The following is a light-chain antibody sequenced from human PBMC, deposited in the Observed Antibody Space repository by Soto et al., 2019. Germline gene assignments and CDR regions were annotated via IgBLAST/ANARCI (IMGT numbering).Light chain of an antibody. CDR3: QQYSSYPGT. J-gene: IGKJ1*01. Sequence: DIQMTQSPSTLSASVGDRATITCRASQSISGWLAWYHQRPGRAPNLLMYKTSSLESGVPSRFSGSRSGTEFTLTISSLQHDDFATYFCQQYSSYPGTFGQGTKVEIK. V-gene: IGKV1-5*03. CDR2: KTS. CDR1: QSISGW.